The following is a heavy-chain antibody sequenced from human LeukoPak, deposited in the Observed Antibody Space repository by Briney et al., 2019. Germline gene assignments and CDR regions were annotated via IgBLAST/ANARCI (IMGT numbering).Heavy chain of an antibody. V-gene: IGHV3-11*03. CDR1: GFSFSDYY. D-gene: IGHD5-12*01. CDR3: ARWSLRSLGQAHWFDP. CDR2: ISSSSTYI. J-gene: IGHJ5*02. Sequence: GGSLRLSCAASGFSFSDYYMTWIRQAPGRGLEWVSYISSSSTYINYADSVKGRFTISRDNAENSLYLQMNSLRAEDTAIYYCARWSLRSLGQAHWFDPWGQGTLVTVSS.